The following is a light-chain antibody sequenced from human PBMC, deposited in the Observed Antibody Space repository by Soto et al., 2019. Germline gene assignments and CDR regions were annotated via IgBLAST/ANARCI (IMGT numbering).Light chain of an antibody. Sequence: DIVLTQSPGTLSLSPGERATLSCRASQSVSNNYLAWYQQKPGQTPRLLIYGASSRISGIADRFSGSGSGTDFTLTISRLEPEDFAVYYCQQYGSSPPWTFGQGTKVEIK. CDR3: QQYGSSPPWT. V-gene: IGKV3-20*01. J-gene: IGKJ1*01. CDR2: GAS. CDR1: QSVSNNY.